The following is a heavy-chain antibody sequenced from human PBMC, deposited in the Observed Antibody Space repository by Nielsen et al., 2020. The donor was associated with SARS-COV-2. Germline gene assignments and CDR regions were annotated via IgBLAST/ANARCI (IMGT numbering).Heavy chain of an antibody. V-gene: IGHV4-39*01. J-gene: IGHJ6*03. CDR3: ARLSVAGMQNYYYYYMDV. Sequence: SETLSLTCTVSGGSISSSSYYWGWIRQPPGKGLEWIGSIYYSGSTYYNPSLKSQVTISVDTSKNQFSLKLSSVTAADTAVYYCARLSVAGMQNYYYYYMDVWGKGTTVTVSS. D-gene: IGHD6-19*01. CDR2: IYYSGST. CDR1: GGSISSSSYY.